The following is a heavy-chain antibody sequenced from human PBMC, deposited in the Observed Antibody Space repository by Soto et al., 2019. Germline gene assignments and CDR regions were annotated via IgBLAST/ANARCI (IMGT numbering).Heavy chain of an antibody. CDR1: GYSFSNYA. D-gene: IGHD2-2*01. CDR3: ARGHLAVVPVASWYYYMDV. V-gene: IGHV1-3*01. CDR2: VNAGNGNT. J-gene: IGHJ6*03. Sequence: QVQLVQSGAEVEKPGASVKVSCKASGYSFSNYAVHWVRQAPGQRLVWMGWVNAGNGNTRYSQNFQGRVTITRDTSARTAYLELSSLRSEDTAVYYCARGHLAVVPVASWYYYMDVWGKGTTVTVSS.